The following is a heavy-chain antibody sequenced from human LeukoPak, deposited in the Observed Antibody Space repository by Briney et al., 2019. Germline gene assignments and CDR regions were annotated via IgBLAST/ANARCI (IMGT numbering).Heavy chain of an antibody. CDR2: INHSGST. V-gene: IGHV4-34*01. CDR1: GGSFSSYY. J-gene: IGHJ4*02. Sequence: SETLSLTCAVYGGSFSSYYWSWIRQPPGKGLEWIGEINHSGSTNYSPSLKSRVTISVDTSKNQFSLKLSSVTAADTAVYYCARGRRSGTTDYWGQGTLVTVSS. CDR3: ARGRRSGTTDY. D-gene: IGHD1-1*01.